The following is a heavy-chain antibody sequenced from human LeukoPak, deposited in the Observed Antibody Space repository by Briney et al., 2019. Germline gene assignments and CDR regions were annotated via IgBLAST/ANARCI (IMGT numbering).Heavy chain of an antibody. CDR3: AKHRFESGGYHSTD. V-gene: IGHV3-21*04. D-gene: IGHD3-22*01. Sequence: GGSLRLSCAASGFTFSSYSMNWVRQAPGERLEWVSSISSSSSYIYYADSVKGRFTISRDDAKNSLFLQMNSLRDEDTAVYYCAKHRFESGGYHSTDWGQGTLVTVSS. CDR2: ISSSSSYI. J-gene: IGHJ4*02. CDR1: GFTFSSYS.